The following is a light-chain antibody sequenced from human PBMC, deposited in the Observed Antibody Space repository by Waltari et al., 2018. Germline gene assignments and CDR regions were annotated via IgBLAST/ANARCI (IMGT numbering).Light chain of an antibody. J-gene: IGLJ1*01. CDR2: RNN. CDR1: SSNIGRSS. Sequence: QSVLTQPPSASGTPGQRVSMSCSGSSSNIGRSSVSWYQQVPGTAPKLPIYRNNQRPSGVPDRFPGSKSGTSASLAISGLRSEDEADYYCAAWDDSLSGRFFGSGTKVTVL. CDR3: AAWDDSLSGRF. V-gene: IGLV1-47*01.